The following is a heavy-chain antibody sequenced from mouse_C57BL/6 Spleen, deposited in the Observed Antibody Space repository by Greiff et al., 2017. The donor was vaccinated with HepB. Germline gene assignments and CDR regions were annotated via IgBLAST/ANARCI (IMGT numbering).Heavy chain of an antibody. CDR3: TRVTTVVAGGY. J-gene: IGHJ2*01. Sequence: VKLQQSGAELVRPGASVTLSCKASGYTFTDYEMHWVKQTPVHGLEWIGAIDPETGGTAYNQKFKGKAILTADKSSSTAYMELRSLTSEDSAVYYCTRVTTVVAGGYWGQGTTLTVSS. CDR1: GYTFTDYE. V-gene: IGHV1-15*01. CDR2: IDPETGGT. D-gene: IGHD1-1*01.